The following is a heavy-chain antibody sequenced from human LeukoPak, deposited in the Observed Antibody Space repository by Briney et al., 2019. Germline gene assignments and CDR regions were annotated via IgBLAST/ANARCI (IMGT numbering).Heavy chain of an antibody. D-gene: IGHD3-3*01. J-gene: IGHJ6*02. CDR2: IYYSGST. Sequence: SETLSLTCTVSGGSISSGDYYWSWIRQHPGKGLEWIGYIYYSGSTYYNPSLKSRVTISVDTSKNQFSLKLSSVTAADTAVYYCARDGGRYYDFWSGYYYYYGMDVWGQGTTVTVSS. CDR3: ARDGGRYYDFWSGYYYYYGMDV. CDR1: GGSISSGDYY. V-gene: IGHV4-31*03.